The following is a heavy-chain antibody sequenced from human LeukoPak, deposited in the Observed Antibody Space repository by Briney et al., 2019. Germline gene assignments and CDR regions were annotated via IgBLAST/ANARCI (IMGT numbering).Heavy chain of an antibody. CDR3: ARGEGDYYDSSGYPNWFDP. D-gene: IGHD3-22*01. J-gene: IGHJ5*02. CDR1: GGSISSGGYS. V-gene: IGHV4-30-2*01. Sequence: TLSLTCAVSGGSISSGGYSWSWIRQPPGKGLEWIGYIYHSGSTYYNPSLKSRVTILVDRSKNQFSLKLSSVTAADTAVYYCARGEGDYYDSSGYPNWFDPWGREPWSPSPQ. CDR2: IYHSGST.